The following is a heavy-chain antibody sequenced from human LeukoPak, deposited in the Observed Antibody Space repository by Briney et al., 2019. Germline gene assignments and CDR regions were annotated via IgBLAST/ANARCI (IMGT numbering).Heavy chain of an antibody. D-gene: IGHD2-21*01. J-gene: IGHJ4*02. Sequence: PGGSLRLSCAASGFTFSSYSMNWVRQAPGKGLEWVGRIKPKTDGETTEYAAPVKGRFSISRDDSKNMLYLQMNSPKTEDTAVYYCITPLPYSAQGGQGTLVTVSS. V-gene: IGHV3-15*07. CDR2: IKPKTDGETT. CDR3: ITPLPYSAQ. CDR1: GFTFSSYS.